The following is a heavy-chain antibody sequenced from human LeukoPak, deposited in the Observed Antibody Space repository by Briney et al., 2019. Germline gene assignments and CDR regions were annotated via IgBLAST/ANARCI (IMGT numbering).Heavy chain of an antibody. D-gene: IGHD3-22*01. V-gene: IGHV1-3*01. CDR1: GYTFTSYA. J-gene: IGHJ3*02. CDR2: INAGNGNT. CDR3: ATTAMIVVVITSMAHHDAFDI. Sequence: GASVKVSCKASGYTFTSYAMHWVRQAPGQRLEWMGWINAGNGNTKYSQKFQGRVTITRDTSASTAYMELSSLRSEDTAVYYCATTAMIVVVITSMAHHDAFDIWGQGTMVTVSS.